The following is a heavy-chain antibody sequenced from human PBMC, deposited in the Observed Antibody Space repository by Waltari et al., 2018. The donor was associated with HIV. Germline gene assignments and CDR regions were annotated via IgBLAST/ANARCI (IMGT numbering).Heavy chain of an antibody. CDR2: IKHSGST. J-gene: IGHJ4*02. Sequence: QVQLQQWGAGLLKPSETLSLTCAVYGGSFSGYYWSWIRQPPGKGLEWIGEIKHSGSTNYNPSLKGRVTISVDTSKNQFSLKLSSVTAADTAVYYCARGPGTGPDLVGATLGYWGQGTLVTVSS. D-gene: IGHD1-26*01. CDR1: GGSFSGYY. CDR3: ARGPGTGPDLVGATLGY. V-gene: IGHV4-34*01.